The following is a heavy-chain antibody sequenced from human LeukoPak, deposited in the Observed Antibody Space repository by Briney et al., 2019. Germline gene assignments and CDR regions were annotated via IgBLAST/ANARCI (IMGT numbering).Heavy chain of an antibody. Sequence: SETLSLTCTVSGGSISSSSYYWGWIRQPPGKGLEWIGSIYYSGSTYYNPSLKSRVTISVDTSKNQFSLKLSSVTAADTAVYYCARVSRKDSWDNWFDPWGQGTLVTVSS. V-gene: IGHV4-39*07. CDR3: ARVSRKDSWDNWFDP. CDR2: IYYSGST. D-gene: IGHD1-14*01. CDR1: GGSISSSSYY. J-gene: IGHJ5*02.